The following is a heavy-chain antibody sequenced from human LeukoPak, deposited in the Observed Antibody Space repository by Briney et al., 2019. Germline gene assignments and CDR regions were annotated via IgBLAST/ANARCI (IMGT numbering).Heavy chain of an antibody. V-gene: IGHV5-51*01. CDR1: GYSFTGYW. CDR2: IYPGDSDT. J-gene: IGHJ4*02. D-gene: IGHD3-16*01. Sequence: GESLKISCKGSGYSFTGYWIGWVRQMPGKGLEWMGVIYPGDSDTRYSPSFQGQVTMSVDKSISTAYLQWRTLKASDTAMYYCARRTTLGGVNDYWGQGTLVTVSS. CDR3: ARRTTLGGVNDY.